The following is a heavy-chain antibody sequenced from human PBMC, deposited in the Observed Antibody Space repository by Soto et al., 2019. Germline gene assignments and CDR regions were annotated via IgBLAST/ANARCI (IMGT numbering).Heavy chain of an antibody. CDR2: IIPIFGTA. CDR3: ARDRNWGYQNWYFDL. D-gene: IGHD7-27*01. V-gene: IGHV1-69*12. Sequence: QVQLVQSGAEVKKPGSSVKVSCKASGGTFSSYAISWVRQAPGQGLEWMGGIIPIFGTANYAQKFQGRVTIAADESTSTAYMELSSLRSEDTAVYYCARDRNWGYQNWYFDLWGRGTLVTVSS. CDR1: GGTFSSYA. J-gene: IGHJ2*01.